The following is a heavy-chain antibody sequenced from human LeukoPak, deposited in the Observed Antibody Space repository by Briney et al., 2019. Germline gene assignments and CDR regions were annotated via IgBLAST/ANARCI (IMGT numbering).Heavy chain of an antibody. CDR1: GGSFSGYY. D-gene: IGHD2-15*01. CDR3: ARAGGYCSGDSCYANFDY. Sequence: SETLSLTCAVYGGSFSGYYWSWIRQPPGKGLEWIGEINHSGSTNYNPSLKSRVTISVDTSKNQFSLKLSSVTAADTAVYYCARAGGYCSGDSCYANFDYWGQGTLVTVSS. V-gene: IGHV4-34*01. J-gene: IGHJ4*02. CDR2: INHSGST.